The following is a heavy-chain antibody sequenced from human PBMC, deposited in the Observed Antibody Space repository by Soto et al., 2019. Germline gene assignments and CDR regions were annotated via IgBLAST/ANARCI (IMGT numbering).Heavy chain of an antibody. Sequence: GGSLRLSCAASGFTFNSYSMNWVRQAPGKGLEWVSSISSSSSSMYYADSVKGRFTLSRDNAKNSLDLQMNSLTAEDTAVYYCARVLTASGFDYWGQGTLVTVSS. V-gene: IGHV3-21*01. J-gene: IGHJ4*02. CDR1: GFTFNSYS. CDR2: ISSSSSSM. D-gene: IGHD3-10*01. CDR3: ARVLTASGFDY.